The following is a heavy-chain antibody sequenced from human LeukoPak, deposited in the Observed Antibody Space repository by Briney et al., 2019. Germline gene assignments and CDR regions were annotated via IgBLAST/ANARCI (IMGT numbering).Heavy chain of an antibody. J-gene: IGHJ4*02. V-gene: IGHV4-59*01. CDR2: IYYSGST. D-gene: IGHD5-18*01. CDR3: ARFHLRRGYFHFDY. Sequence: PSETLSLTCTVSGGSISSYYWSWIRQPPGKGLEWIGYIYYSGSTNYNPSLKSRVTISVDTSKNQFSLKLSSVTAADTAVYYCARFHLRRGYFHFDYWGQRTLVTVSS. CDR1: GGSISSYY.